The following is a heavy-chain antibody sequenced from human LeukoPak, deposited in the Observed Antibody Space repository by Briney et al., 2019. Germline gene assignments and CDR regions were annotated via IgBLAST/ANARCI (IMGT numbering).Heavy chain of an antibody. CDR1: GLNFRSYW. V-gene: IGHV3-74*01. CDR2: ISTDGSST. CDR3: ARGFAGFAP. Sequence: GGSLRLSCAVFGLNFRSYWMHWVRQAPGKGPVWVSRISTDGSSTSYADSVKGRFTISRDNAKNTLYLQMNSLRAEDTAVFYCARGFAGFAPWGQGTLVTVS. J-gene: IGHJ5*02.